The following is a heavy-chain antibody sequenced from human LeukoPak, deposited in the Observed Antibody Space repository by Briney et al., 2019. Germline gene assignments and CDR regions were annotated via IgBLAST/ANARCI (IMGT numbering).Heavy chain of an antibody. J-gene: IGHJ4*02. CDR1: GYTFTSYG. Sequence: ASVKVSCKASGYTFTSYGISWVRQAPGQGLEWMGWISAYNGNTNYAQKLQGRVTMTTDTSTSTAYMELRSLRSDDTAVYYCARALSREGSGYYSDYWGQGTLVTVSS. V-gene: IGHV1-18*01. CDR2: ISAYNGNT. CDR3: ARALSREGSGYYSDY. D-gene: IGHD3-22*01.